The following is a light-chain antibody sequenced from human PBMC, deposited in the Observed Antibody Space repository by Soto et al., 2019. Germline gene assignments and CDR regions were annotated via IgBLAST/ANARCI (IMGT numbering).Light chain of an antibody. J-gene: IGKJ1*01. CDR1: QSIRSW. V-gene: IGKV1-5*03. CDR2: KAS. Sequence: DIQMTQSPSTLSASVGDRFTITCRASQSIRSWLAWYQQKPGKAPKLLIYKASSLESGVPSRFSGSGSGTEFTLTISSLQPDDFAAYYCQQYNSYLWTFSQGTKVYIK. CDR3: QQYNSYLWT.